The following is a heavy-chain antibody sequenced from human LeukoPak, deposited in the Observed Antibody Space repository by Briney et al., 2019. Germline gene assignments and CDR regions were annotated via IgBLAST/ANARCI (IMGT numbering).Heavy chain of an antibody. J-gene: IGHJ6*02. Sequence: GGSLRLSCAGSGFIVSNNYMTWVRQAPGKGLEWVSVIYSGGSTYYADSVKGRFTISRDNSKNTLYLQMNSLRAEDTAVYYCARAPGGNDYGDYVGYYYYGMDVWGQGTTVTVSS. V-gene: IGHV3-53*01. D-gene: IGHD4-17*01. CDR3: ARAPGGNDYGDYVGYYYYGMDV. CDR2: IYSGGST. CDR1: GFIVSNNY.